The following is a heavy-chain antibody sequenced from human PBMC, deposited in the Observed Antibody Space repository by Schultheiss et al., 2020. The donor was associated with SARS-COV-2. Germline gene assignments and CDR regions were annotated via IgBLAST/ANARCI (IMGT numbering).Heavy chain of an antibody. Sequence: SETLSLTCTVSGGSISSGGYYWSWIRQHPGKGLEWIGYIYYSGSTYYNPSLKSRVTISVDTSKNQFSLKLSSVTAADTAVYYCARERSPDYSNYYFDYWGQGTLVTVSS. CDR1: GGSISSGGYY. CDR2: IYYSGST. D-gene: IGHD4-11*01. CDR3: ARERSPDYSNYYFDY. J-gene: IGHJ4*02. V-gene: IGHV4-31*03.